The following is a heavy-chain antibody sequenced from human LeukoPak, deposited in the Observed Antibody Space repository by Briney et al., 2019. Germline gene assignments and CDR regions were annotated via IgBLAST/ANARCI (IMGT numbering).Heavy chain of an antibody. CDR1: GFTFSDYY. CDR3: ARTMVRVVIYFDY. Sequence: GGSLRVYCAASGFTFSDYYMSWIRQAPGKGLEWVSYISSSGSTIYYADSVKGRFTISRDNAKNSLYLQMNSLRAEDTAVYYCARTMVRVVIYFDYWGQGTLVTVSS. D-gene: IGHD3-10*01. V-gene: IGHV3-11*04. CDR2: ISSSGSTI. J-gene: IGHJ4*02.